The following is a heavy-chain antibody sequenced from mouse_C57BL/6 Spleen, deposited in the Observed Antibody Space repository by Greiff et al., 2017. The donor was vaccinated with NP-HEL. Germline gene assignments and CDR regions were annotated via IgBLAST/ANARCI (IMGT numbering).Heavy chain of an antibody. D-gene: IGHD4-1*01. J-gene: IGHJ2*01. CDR3: ASRNWDENFDY. V-gene: IGHV1-64*01. Sequence: QVQLQQPGAELVKPGASVKLSCKASGYTFTSYWMHWVKQRPGQGLEWIGMIHPNSGSTNYNEKVKSKATLTVDKSSSPAYMQLSSRTSEDSAVYYCASRNWDENFDYWGQGTTLTVSS. CDR1: GYTFTSYW. CDR2: IHPNSGST.